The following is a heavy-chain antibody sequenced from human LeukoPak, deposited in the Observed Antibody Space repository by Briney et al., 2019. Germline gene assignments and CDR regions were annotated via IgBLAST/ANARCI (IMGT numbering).Heavy chain of an antibody. J-gene: IGHJ4*02. D-gene: IGHD1-14*01. V-gene: IGHV1-8*01. CDR3: VRVPPGTTIYAY. CDR2: MNPNNSDI. Sequence: ASVKVSCKASGYTFSSYHINWVRQATGQGLEWVGWMNPNNSDIGYAQKFQGRVTMTRNTSIGTAYMELSSLRSEDTAIYYCVRVPPGTTIYAYWGQGTLVTVSS. CDR1: GYTFSSYH.